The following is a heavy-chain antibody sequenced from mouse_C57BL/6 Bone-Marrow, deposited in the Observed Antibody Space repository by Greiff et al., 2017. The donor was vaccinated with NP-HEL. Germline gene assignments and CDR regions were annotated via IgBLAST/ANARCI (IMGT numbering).Heavy chain of an antibody. Sequence: LVESGAELVRPGASVKLSCKASGYTFTSYGISWVKQRTGQGLEWIGEIYPSSGNTYYNEKFKGKATRTVDKSSSTAYMELRSLTTEDSAVYFCAGGPYYGSRYWYFDVWGTGTTVTVSS. CDR3: AGGPYYGSRYWYFDV. CDR1: GYTFTSYG. D-gene: IGHD1-1*01. J-gene: IGHJ1*03. CDR2: IYPSSGNT. V-gene: IGHV1-81*01.